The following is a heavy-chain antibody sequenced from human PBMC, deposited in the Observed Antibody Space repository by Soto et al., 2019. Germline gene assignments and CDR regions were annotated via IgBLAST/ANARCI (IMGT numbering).Heavy chain of an antibody. Sequence: QVQLVQSGAEVKKPGSSVKVSCKASGGTFSSYAISWVRQAPGQGLEWMGGIIPIFGTANYAQKFQGRVTITAEESTSTAYMELSRLRSEDTAVYYCARNGVGCRGGSCYIYYYYGMDVWGQGTTVTVSS. CDR1: GGTFSSYA. D-gene: IGHD2-15*01. J-gene: IGHJ6*02. V-gene: IGHV1-69*01. CDR2: IIPIFGTA. CDR3: ARNGVGCRGGSCYIYYYYGMDV.